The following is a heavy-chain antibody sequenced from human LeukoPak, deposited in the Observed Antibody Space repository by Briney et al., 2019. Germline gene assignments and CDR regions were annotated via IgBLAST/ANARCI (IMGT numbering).Heavy chain of an antibody. Sequence: PSETLSLTCVVYGGSFSGYYWTWIRQPPGKGLEWIGEINHSANTHYNPSLKSRVTISLDTSKSQFSLNLSSVTAADTAVFYCARGRYSGVFDCWGQGTLVTVSS. D-gene: IGHD5-12*01. CDR2: INHSANT. J-gene: IGHJ4*02. CDR1: GGSFSGYY. CDR3: ARGRYSGVFDC. V-gene: IGHV4-34*01.